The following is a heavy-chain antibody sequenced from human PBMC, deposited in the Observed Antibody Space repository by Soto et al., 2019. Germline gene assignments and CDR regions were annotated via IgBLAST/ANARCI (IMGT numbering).Heavy chain of an antibody. CDR3: ATDSRNVGIGYFDS. V-gene: IGHV3-53*01. Sequence: PGWSLRLSCASSVFKVGSSYVTWVRQAPGEGLEWVSVIVSGGSTHYADSVTGRFTVSRDVSNNTVYLHMSSLRAEDTAVYFCATDSRNVGIGYFDSWGLGTLVTVSS. CDR2: IVSGGST. D-gene: IGHD1-26*01. CDR1: VFKVGSSY. J-gene: IGHJ4*02.